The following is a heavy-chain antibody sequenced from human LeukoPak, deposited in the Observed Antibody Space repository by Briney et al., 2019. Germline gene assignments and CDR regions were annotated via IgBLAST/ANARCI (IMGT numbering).Heavy chain of an antibody. CDR2: IYYGGST. J-gene: IGHJ3*02. D-gene: IGHD1-26*01. CDR3: ARARVTGATTAFDI. CDR1: GGSISSGGYY. V-gene: IGHV4-31*03. Sequence: SETLSLTCTVSGGSISSGGYYWSWIRQHPGKGLEWIGYIYYGGSTFYNPSLRSRVTISGDMSKNQFSLKLSSVTAADTAVYYCARARVTGATTAFDIWGQGTMVTVSS.